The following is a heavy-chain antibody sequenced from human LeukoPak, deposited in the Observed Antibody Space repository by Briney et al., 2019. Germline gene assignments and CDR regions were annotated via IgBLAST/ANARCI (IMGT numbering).Heavy chain of an antibody. CDR2: ISYDGSNK. CDR3: AKDHGDYVFDY. J-gene: IGHJ4*02. V-gene: IGHV3-30*18. D-gene: IGHD4-17*01. CDR1: GFTFSSYG. Sequence: QTGGSLRLSCAASGFTFSSYGMHWVRQAPGKGLEWVAVISYDGSNKYYADSVKGRFTISRDNSKNTLYLQMNSLRAEDTAVYYCAKDHGDYVFDYWAREPWSPSPQ.